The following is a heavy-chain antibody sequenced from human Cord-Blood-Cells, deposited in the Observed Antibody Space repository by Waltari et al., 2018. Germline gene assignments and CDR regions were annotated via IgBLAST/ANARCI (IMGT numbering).Heavy chain of an antibody. J-gene: IGHJ4*02. CDR1: GGSFSGYY. V-gene: IGHV4-34*01. D-gene: IGHD1-26*01. CDR2: INHSGST. Sequence: QVQLQQWGAGLLKPSETLSLTCAVYGGSFSGYYWSWIRQPPGKGLERIGEINHSGSTNYNPSLKSRVTISVDTSKNQFSLKLSSVTAADTAVYYCARVGAPTLFDYWGQGTLVTVSS. CDR3: ARVGAPTLFDY.